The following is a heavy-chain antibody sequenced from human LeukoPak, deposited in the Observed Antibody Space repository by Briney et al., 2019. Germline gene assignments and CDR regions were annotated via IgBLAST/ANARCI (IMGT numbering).Heavy chain of an antibody. CDR2: IWHDGSYE. Sequence: PGRSLRLSCAASGLTFSRYGMHWVRQAPGKGLEWVAVIWHDGSYEYYADSVKGRFTISRDSSKNTLYLQMNSLRAEDTAVYYCAKDGVGATSLDCWGQGTLVTVSS. J-gene: IGHJ4*02. CDR1: GLTFSRYG. CDR3: AKDGVGATSLDC. D-gene: IGHD1-26*01. V-gene: IGHV3-33*06.